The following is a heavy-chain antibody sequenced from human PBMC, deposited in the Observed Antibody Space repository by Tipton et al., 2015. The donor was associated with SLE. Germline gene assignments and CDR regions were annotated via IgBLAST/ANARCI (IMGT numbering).Heavy chain of an antibody. CDR1: GGSISSSSYY. V-gene: IGHV4-39*07. CDR2: IYYTGST. Sequence: TLSLTCTVSGGSISSSSYYWGWIRQPPGKGLEWIGSIYYTGSTSYNPSLKSRVTISLDTSKNQFSLKVRSVTAADTAVYYCARGISGYSSSWHYYYYVMDVWGQGTTVTVSS. D-gene: IGHD6-13*01. J-gene: IGHJ6*02. CDR3: ARGISGYSSSWHYYYYVMDV.